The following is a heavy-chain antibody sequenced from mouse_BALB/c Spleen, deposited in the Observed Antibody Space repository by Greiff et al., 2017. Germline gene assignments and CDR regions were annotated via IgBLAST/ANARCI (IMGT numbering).Heavy chain of an antibody. Sequence: EVKLMESGGGLVQPGGSLRLSCATSGFTFTDYYMSWVRQPPGKALEWLGFISNKANGYKSEYSASVKGRFTISRANSQSILHLHMNTLGAEYSATYYCAKDIGAYWGQGTLVTVSA. J-gene: IGHJ3*01. CDR3: AKDIGAY. D-gene: IGHD3-1*01. CDR1: GFTFTDYY. V-gene: IGHV7-3*02. CDR2: ISNKANGYKS.